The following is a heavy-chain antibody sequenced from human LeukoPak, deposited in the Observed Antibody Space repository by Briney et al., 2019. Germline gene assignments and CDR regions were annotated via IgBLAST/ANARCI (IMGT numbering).Heavy chain of an antibody. D-gene: IGHD3-22*01. Sequence: PSETLSLTCAVYGGSFSGYYWSWIRQPPGNGLEWIGEINHSGSTNYNPSLKSRVTISVDTSKNQFSLKLSSVTAADTAVYYCAAYYYDRAGDIWGQGTMVTVSS. CDR1: GGSFSGYY. CDR2: INHSGST. V-gene: IGHV4-34*01. CDR3: AAYYYDRAGDI. J-gene: IGHJ3*02.